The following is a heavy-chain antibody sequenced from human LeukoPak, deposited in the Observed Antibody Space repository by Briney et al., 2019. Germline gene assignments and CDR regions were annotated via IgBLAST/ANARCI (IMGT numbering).Heavy chain of an antibody. CDR2: IYHRGNT. D-gene: IGHD5-18*01. Sequence: PSETLSLTCTVSGGAITSGSYCWTRIRQPPGRGLEWIGYIYHRGNTNYNPSLKSRVTISVDTSKNQFSLKLISVTAADSAKYYCARQDPDSATVVYWGQGILVTVSS. CDR1: GGAITSGSYC. V-gene: IGHV4-61*01. CDR3: ARQDPDSATVVY. J-gene: IGHJ4*02.